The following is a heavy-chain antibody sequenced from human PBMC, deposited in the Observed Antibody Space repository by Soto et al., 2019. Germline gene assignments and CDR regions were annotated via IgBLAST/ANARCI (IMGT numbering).Heavy chain of an antibody. CDR1: GGTFSSYA. Sequence: VASVKVSCKASGGTFSSYAISWVRQAPGQGLEWMGGIIPIFGTANYAQKFQGRVTITADESTSTAYMELSSLRSEDTAVYYCARGRTTGNPNFDYWGQGTLVTVSS. D-gene: IGHD4-4*01. J-gene: IGHJ4*02. V-gene: IGHV1-69*13. CDR3: ARGRTTGNPNFDY. CDR2: IIPIFGTA.